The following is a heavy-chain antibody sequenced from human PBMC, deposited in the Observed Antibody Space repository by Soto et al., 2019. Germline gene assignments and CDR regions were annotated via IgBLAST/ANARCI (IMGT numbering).Heavy chain of an antibody. V-gene: IGHV3-21*01. Sequence: EVQLVESGGGLVKPGGSLTLSCAASGFAFRSYNMNWVRQAPGKGLEWVASISGGSSNIYYADSVKGRFTISRDNAKNSLCLQMDSLRAEDSAVYYCASATVVAATFDFWGQGTLVTVSS. J-gene: IGHJ4*02. D-gene: IGHD2-15*01. CDR1: GFAFRSYN. CDR3: ASATVVAATFDF. CDR2: ISGGSSNI.